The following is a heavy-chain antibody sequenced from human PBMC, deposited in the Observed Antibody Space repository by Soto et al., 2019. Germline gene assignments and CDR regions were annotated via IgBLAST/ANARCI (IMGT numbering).Heavy chain of an antibody. CDR3: ARRYGGCFDY. D-gene: IGHD3-10*01. CDR1: GGSIRSYY. J-gene: IGHJ4*02. V-gene: IGHV4-59*08. Sequence: QVQLLESGPGLVKPSETLSLTCTVSGGSIRSYYWSWIRQPPGKGLEWIGYIYSSGSTNYNPSLKSRVTISVDTSKNQFSLKLSSVTAADTAVYYCARRYGGCFDYWGQGTLVTVSS. CDR2: IYSSGST.